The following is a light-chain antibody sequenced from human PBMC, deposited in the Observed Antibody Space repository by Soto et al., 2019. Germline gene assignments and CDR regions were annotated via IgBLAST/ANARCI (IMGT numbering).Light chain of an antibody. Sequence: QSVLTQPPSASGTPGQRVTISCSGSSSNIGSNTVNWNQQLPGTAPKLLISSNNQRPSGVPDRFSGSESGPSASLANSGLQSEDEAEYDFAAWEDGLNGLVFGGGTKLTVL. CDR2: SNN. V-gene: IGLV1-44*01. CDR1: SSNIGSNT. CDR3: AAWEDGLNGLV. J-gene: IGLJ2*01.